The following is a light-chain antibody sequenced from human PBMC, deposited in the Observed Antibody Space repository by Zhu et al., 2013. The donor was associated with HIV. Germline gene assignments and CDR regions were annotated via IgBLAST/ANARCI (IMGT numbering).Light chain of an antibody. CDR3: QQYHSYPYS. CDR1: QSVSTW. J-gene: IGKJ2*01. V-gene: IGKV1-5*03. Sequence: DTQMTQSPSTLSASVGDRVTMTCRASQSVSTWVAWYQHKPGKAPKLLIYKASSLQSGVPSRFSGSGSGTEFTLTINNLQSDDIASYYCQQYHSYPYSFGQGTKLEIK. CDR2: KAS.